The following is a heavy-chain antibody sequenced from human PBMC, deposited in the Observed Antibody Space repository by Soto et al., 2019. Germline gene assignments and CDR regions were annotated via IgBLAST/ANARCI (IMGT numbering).Heavy chain of an antibody. CDR2: IGESGTPT. J-gene: IGHJ6*02. D-gene: IGHD2-2*01. CDR3: ARYIPGVRYYGMDV. CDR1: GVTFSSYA. V-gene: IGHV3-23*01. Sequence: SGGFLRLSCAASGVTFSSYAMKWVRQAPGKGLEWVSLIGESGTPTYYADSVKGRFTISRDNSGNTLFLEMYSLRAEDTAVYYCARYIPGVRYYGMDVWGQGTTVTVSS.